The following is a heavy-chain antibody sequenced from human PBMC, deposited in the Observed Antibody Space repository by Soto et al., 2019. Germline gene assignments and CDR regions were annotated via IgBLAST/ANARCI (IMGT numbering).Heavy chain of an antibody. Sequence: SETLSLTCAVYGGSFSGYYWSWIRQPPGKGLEWIGEINHSGSTNYNPSLKSRVTISVDTSKNQFSLKLSSVTAADTAVYYCARVSLKAARRSFDPWGQGTLVTVSS. J-gene: IGHJ5*02. D-gene: IGHD6-6*01. CDR3: ARVSLKAARRSFDP. CDR1: GGSFSGYY. V-gene: IGHV4-34*01. CDR2: INHSGST.